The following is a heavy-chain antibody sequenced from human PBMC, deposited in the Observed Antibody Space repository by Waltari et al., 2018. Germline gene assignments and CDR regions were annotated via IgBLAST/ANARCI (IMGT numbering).Heavy chain of an antibody. V-gene: IGHV3-49*04. Sequence: EVQLVESGGGLVQPGRSLRLSCTASGFTFGDYAMSWVRQAPGKGLEWVGFMRSKAYGGTTEYAASVKGRFTISRDDSKSIAYLQMNSLKTEDTAVYYCTRTYSSSSYFDYWGQGTLVTVSS. CDR1: GFTFGDYA. J-gene: IGHJ4*02. D-gene: IGHD6-6*01. CDR3: TRTYSSSSYFDY. CDR2: MRSKAYGGTT.